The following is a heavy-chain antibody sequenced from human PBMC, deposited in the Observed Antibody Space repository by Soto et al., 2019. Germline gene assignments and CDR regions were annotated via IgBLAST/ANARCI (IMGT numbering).Heavy chain of an antibody. CDR2: IRPHNGDT. CDR1: GYTFTNSR. Sequence: QVQLVQSAAEVGKPGASVKVSCKASGYTFTNSRLIWVRQARGRGLEWMGWIRPHNGDTQYAQKFQGRVTMTADTSTTTAYMEVRSLRPDDTAVFYCARDRSGWYDFWGQGTLVTVSS. D-gene: IGHD6-19*01. V-gene: IGHV1-18*01. CDR3: ARDRSGWYDF. J-gene: IGHJ5*01.